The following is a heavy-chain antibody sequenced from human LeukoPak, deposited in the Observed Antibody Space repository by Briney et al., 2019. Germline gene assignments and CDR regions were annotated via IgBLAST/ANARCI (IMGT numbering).Heavy chain of an antibody. D-gene: IGHD5-18*01. CDR1: GFTFSIYA. V-gene: IGHV3-23*01. CDR2: ISGSGGST. Sequence: GGSLRLSCAASGFTFSIYAMSWVRQAPGKGLEWVSAISGSGGSTYYADSVKGRFTISRDNPKNTLYLQMNRLRAEDTAVYYCAKDSLARRGIQLWHWGQGTLVTVSS. CDR3: AKDSLARRGIQLWH. J-gene: IGHJ4*02.